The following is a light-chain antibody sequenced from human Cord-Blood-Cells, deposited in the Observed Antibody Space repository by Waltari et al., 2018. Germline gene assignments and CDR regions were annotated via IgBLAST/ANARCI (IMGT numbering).Light chain of an antibody. CDR3: QQYDNLPIT. CDR2: DAS. V-gene: IGKV1-33*01. J-gene: IGKJ5*01. Sequence: IQMTQSPSSLSPSVGHRVTITCQASQDISNYLNWYQQKPGKAPKLLIYDASNLETGVPSRFSGSGSGTDFTFTISSLQPEDIATYYCQQYDNLPITFGQGTRLEIK. CDR1: QDISNY.